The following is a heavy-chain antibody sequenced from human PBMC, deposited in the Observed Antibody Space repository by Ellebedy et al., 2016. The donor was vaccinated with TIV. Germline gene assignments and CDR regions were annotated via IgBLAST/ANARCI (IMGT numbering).Heavy chain of an antibody. D-gene: IGHD4-23*01. J-gene: IGHJ4*02. Sequence: GGSLRLSXAASGFTFSTYGMHWVRQAPGKGLEWVAVISSDGTNKYYADSVKGRFTISRDNSKNTLYLQMNSLRAEDTAVYYCTRDINSDYFDYWGQGTLVTVSS. CDR3: TRDINSDYFDY. V-gene: IGHV3-30*03. CDR2: ISSDGTNK. CDR1: GFTFSTYG.